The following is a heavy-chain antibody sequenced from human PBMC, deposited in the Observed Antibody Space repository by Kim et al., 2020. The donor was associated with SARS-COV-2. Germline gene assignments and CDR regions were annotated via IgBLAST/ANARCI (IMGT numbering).Heavy chain of an antibody. D-gene: IGHD5-12*01. CDR1: GGSISSSSYY. CDR2: IYYSGST. J-gene: IGHJ4*02. Sequence: SETLSLTCTVSGGSISSSSYYWGWIRQPPGKGLEWIGSIYYSGSTYYNPSLKSRVTISVDTSKNQFSLKLSSVTAADTAVYYCARPRYVDIVATFDYWGQGTLVTVSS. V-gene: IGHV4-39*07. CDR3: ARPRYVDIVATFDY.